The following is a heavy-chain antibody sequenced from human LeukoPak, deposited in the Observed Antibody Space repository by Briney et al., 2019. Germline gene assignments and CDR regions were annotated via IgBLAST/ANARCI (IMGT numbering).Heavy chain of an antibody. CDR3: ARDPDHGAVDY. CDR2: IKEDGSAK. V-gene: IGHV3-7*01. CDR1: GFAFSSSW. Sequence: GGSLRLSCAASGFAFSSSWMSWLRQAPGKGLEWVADIKEDGSAKYYVDSVKGRFTISRDNAKNSLYLQMNSLRVEDTAVYYCARDPDHGAVDYWGQGTLVTVSS. J-gene: IGHJ4*02. D-gene: IGHD3-16*01.